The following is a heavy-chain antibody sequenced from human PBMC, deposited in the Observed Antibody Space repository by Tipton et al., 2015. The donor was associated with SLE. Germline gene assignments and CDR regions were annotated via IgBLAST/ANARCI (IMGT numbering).Heavy chain of an antibody. CDR3: ARSGYCSSATCYGPDY. CDR2: IHSGYTYYSST. J-gene: IGHJ4*02. Sequence: GSLRLSCAASGFTFSNFAMSWVRQAPGKGLEWVSVIHSGYTYYSSTHYADSVRGRFSIFRDNSNDTVYLEMNSLRAEDTAVYFCARSGYCSSATCYGPDYWGQGTLVTVSS. V-gene: IGHV3-23*03. CDR1: GFTFSNFA. D-gene: IGHD2-2*01.